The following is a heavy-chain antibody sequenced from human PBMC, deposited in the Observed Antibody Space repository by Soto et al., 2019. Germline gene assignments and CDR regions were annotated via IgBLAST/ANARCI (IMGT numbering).Heavy chain of an antibody. CDR2: IIPLSSTT. V-gene: IGHV1-69*06. J-gene: IGHJ6*02. Sequence: QVQLVQSGTEVKKPGSSVKVSCKASGGTLSNNAISWVRQAPGQGLEWIGGIIPLSSTTNYVQKFQGRVTITEDRSTSTVYMELTSLASDDTAVYYCARGFDDRAIVVVPAANPWYYGMDVWVQGTTVTVSS. D-gene: IGHD2-2*01. CDR3: ARGFDDRAIVVVPAANPWYYGMDV. CDR1: GGTLSNNA.